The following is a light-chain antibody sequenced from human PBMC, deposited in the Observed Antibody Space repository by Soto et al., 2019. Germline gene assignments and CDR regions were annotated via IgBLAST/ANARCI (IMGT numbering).Light chain of an antibody. Sequence: IVLTQSPSTLSLSPGERATLSCRASQSVSSYLAWYQQKPGKAPRLLIYDASNRATGIPARFSGSGSGTDFTLTISRLEPEDFAVYYCQQRSSFGGGTKVDIK. J-gene: IGKJ4*01. CDR3: QQRSS. V-gene: IGKV3-11*01. CDR2: DAS. CDR1: QSVSSY.